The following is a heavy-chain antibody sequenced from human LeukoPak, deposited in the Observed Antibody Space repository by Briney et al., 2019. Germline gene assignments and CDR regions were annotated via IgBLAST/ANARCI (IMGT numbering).Heavy chain of an antibody. J-gene: IGHJ6*03. V-gene: IGHV4-4*02. CDR2: IYHSGST. CDR1: GGSISSSNW. CDR3: ARVVGITIFGVVIIHYYYYMDV. D-gene: IGHD3-3*01. Sequence: PSETLSLTCAVSGGSISSSNWWSWVRQPPGKGLEWIGEIYHSGSTNYNPSLKSRVTISVDTSKNQFSLKLSSVTAADTAVYYCARVVGITIFGVVIIHYYYYMDVWGKGTTVTVSS.